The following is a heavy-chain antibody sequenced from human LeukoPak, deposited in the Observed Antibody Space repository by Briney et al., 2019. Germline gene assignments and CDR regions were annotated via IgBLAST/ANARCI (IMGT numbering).Heavy chain of an antibody. V-gene: IGHV3-23*01. D-gene: IGHD6-13*01. J-gene: IGHJ6*02. Sequence: GGSLRLSCAASGFTFNKYSMSWVRQGPGKGLEWVSAMSGNAYYADSVKGRFTISRDDSKNTLYLQMNSLRAEGTAVYYCAKTTRYSNSPMDVWGQGTTVTVSS. CDR3: AKTTRYSNSPMDV. CDR2: MSGNA. CDR1: GFTFNKYS.